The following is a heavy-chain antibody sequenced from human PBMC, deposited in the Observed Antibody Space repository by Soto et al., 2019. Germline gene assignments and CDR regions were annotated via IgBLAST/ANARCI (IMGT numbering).Heavy chain of an antibody. V-gene: IGHV3-73*01. CDR2: IRSKANSYAT. Sequence: PGGSLRLSCAASGFTFSGSAMHWVRQASGKGLEWVGRIRSKANSYATTYAASVRGRFTISRDDSKNKAYLQMNSLKTEDTAVYYCTFTVTPFWPDYWGQGTLVTVSS. J-gene: IGHJ4*02. CDR3: TFTVTPFWPDY. D-gene: IGHD4-17*01. CDR1: GFTFSGSA.